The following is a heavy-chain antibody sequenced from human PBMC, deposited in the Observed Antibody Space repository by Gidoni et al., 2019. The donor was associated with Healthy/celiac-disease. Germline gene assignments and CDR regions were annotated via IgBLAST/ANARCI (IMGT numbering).Heavy chain of an antibody. CDR1: GFPFSSYA. J-gene: IGHJ4*02. Sequence: EVQLLESGGGLVQPGGSLRLSCAASGFPFSSYAMSWVRQAPGKGLELFSAISGSGGSTYYADSVKGRCTISRDNSKNTLYLQMNSLRADDTAVYYCAKGGHIVGATGVDYWGQGTLVTVSS. D-gene: IGHD1-26*01. CDR2: ISGSGGST. V-gene: IGHV3-23*01. CDR3: AKGGHIVGATGVDY.